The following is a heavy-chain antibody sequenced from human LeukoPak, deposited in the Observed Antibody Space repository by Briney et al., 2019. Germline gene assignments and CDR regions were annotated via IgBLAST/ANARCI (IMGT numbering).Heavy chain of an antibody. CDR2: IYYSGST. Sequence: PSETLSLTCTVPGGSISSYYWSWIRQPPGKGLEWIGYIYYSGSTNYNPSLKSRVTISVDTSKNQFSLKLSSVTAADTAVYYCARGDWYCSSTSCYRGPYFQHWGQGTLVTVSS. D-gene: IGHD2-2*02. CDR3: ARGDWYCSSTSCYRGPYFQH. CDR1: GGSISSYY. J-gene: IGHJ1*01. V-gene: IGHV4-59*01.